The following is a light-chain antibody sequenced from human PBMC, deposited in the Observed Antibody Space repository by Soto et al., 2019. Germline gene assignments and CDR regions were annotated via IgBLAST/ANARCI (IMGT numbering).Light chain of an antibody. V-gene: IGLV4-69*01. CDR2: LNSDGSH. J-gene: IGLJ3*02. CDR3: QTWGSGIRV. Sequence: QLVLTQSPSASASLGASVKLTCTLSSGHSNYAIAWHQQQPEKGPRYLMKLNSDGSHIKGDGISDRFSGSSSGAERYLTISSLQSEDEADYYCQTWGSGIRVFGGGTKLTVL. CDR1: SGHSNYA.